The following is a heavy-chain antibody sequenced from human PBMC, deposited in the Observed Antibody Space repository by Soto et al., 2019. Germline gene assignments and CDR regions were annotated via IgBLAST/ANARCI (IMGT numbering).Heavy chain of an antibody. CDR3: ARGLISGSHYSGGWYYFDS. CDR1: GGSVSSSSYI. V-gene: IGHV4-39*07. J-gene: IGHJ4*02. Sequence: SETLSLTCTVSGGSVSSSSYIWTWIRQTPGKGLQWIGQINHSGSANYNPSLKSRVTISVHTSSSQFSLELSSVTAADTAVYYCARGLISGSHYSGGWYYFDSWGQGTQVTVSS. CDR2: INHSGSA. D-gene: IGHD1-26*01.